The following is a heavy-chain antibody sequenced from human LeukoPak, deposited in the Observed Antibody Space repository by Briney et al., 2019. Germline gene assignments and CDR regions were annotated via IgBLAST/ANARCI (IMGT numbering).Heavy chain of an antibody. J-gene: IGHJ4*02. V-gene: IGHV4-59*08. Sequence: SETLSLTCTVSSGSISGCYWSWIRQPPGKGLEWVGYIYYSGSTNYNPSLKSRVTISVDTSKNQFSLKLSSVTAADTAVYYCARHISSGYDYWGQGTLVTVSS. CDR1: SGSISGCY. CDR3: ARHISSGYDY. CDR2: IYYSGST. D-gene: IGHD3-22*01.